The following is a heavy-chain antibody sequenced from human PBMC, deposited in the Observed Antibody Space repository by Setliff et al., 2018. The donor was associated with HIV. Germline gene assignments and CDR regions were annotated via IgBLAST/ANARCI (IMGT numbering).Heavy chain of an antibody. CDR3: AGGGAVSADFDS. CDR1: GGSIRTGAYY. D-gene: IGHD3-16*01. Sequence: SETLSLTCTVSGGSIRTGAYYWGWIRQPPGKGLEWIGSIYYDGRTFYKPSLKSRLTISVDTSKNQFSLSLNSVTAADTAVYFCAGGGAVSADFDSWGQGTLVTVSS. CDR2: IYYDGRT. J-gene: IGHJ5*01. V-gene: IGHV4-39*07.